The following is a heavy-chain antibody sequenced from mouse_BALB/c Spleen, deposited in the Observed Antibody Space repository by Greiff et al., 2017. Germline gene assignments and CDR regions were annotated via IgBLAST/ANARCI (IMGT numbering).Heavy chain of an antibody. CDR3: ARSRTTVVDWYFDV. Sequence: VQLKESGAELAKPGASVKMSCKASGYTFTSYWMHWVKQRPGQGLEWIGYINPSTGYTEYNQKFKDKATLTADKSSSTAYMQLSSLTSEDSAVYYCARSRTTVVDWYFDVWGAGTTVTVSS. V-gene: IGHV1-7*01. D-gene: IGHD1-1*01. CDR1: GYTFTSYW. J-gene: IGHJ1*01. CDR2: INPSTGYT.